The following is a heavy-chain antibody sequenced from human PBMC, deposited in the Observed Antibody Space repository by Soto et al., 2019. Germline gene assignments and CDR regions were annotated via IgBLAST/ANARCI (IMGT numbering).Heavy chain of an antibody. CDR1: GGSISSGDYY. D-gene: IGHD3-22*01. CDR3: ARQYYYDSSGYYVAFDI. CDR2: IYYSGST. Sequence: QVQLQESGPGLVKPSQTLSLTCTVSGGSISSGDYYWSWIRQPPGKGLEWIGYIYYSGSTYYNPSLQTRVTISVDTSKNHFSLKLSSVTAADPAVYYCARQYYYDSSGYYVAFDIWSQGTMVTVSS. V-gene: IGHV4-30-4*01. J-gene: IGHJ3*02.